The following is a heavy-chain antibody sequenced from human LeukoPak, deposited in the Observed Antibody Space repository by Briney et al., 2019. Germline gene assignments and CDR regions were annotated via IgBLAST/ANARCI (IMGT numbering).Heavy chain of an antibody. J-gene: IGHJ4*02. D-gene: IGHD5-18*01. CDR2: IIPIFGTA. Sequence: ASVKVSCKASGGTFSSYAISWVRQAPGQRLEWMGGIIPIFGTANYAQKFQGRVTITADKSTSTAYMELSSLRSEDTAVYYCAIGGYSYGHGDYWGQGTLVTVSS. CDR1: GGTFSSYA. CDR3: AIGGYSYGHGDY. V-gene: IGHV1-69*06.